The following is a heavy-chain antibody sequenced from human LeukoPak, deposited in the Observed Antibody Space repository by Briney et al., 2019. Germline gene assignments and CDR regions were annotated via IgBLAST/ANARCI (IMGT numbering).Heavy chain of an antibody. Sequence: SETLSLTCAVYGGPFSGYYWSWIRQPPGKGLEWIGEINHSGSTNYNPSLKSRVTISVDTSKNQFSLKLSSVTAADTAVYYCARGSSDFWSGYYRRCWFDPWGQGTLVTASS. V-gene: IGHV4-34*01. CDR2: INHSGST. CDR3: ARGSSDFWSGYYRRCWFDP. J-gene: IGHJ5*02. CDR1: GGPFSGYY. D-gene: IGHD3-3*01.